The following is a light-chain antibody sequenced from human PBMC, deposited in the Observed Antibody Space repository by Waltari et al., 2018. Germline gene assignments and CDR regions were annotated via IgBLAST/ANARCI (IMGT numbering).Light chain of an antibody. CDR1: QRLTKNY. V-gene: IGKV3-20*01. CDR2: GAS. CDR3: QQYGSSVLYT. J-gene: IGKJ2*01. Sequence: EIVLTQSPGTLSLSPGERATLSCRTSQRLTKNYLAWYQQKPGQAPRLLIYGASSRAAGIPDRVSGSGSGTDFTLTISRLEPEDFAVYYCQQYGSSVLYTFGQGTKLEIK.